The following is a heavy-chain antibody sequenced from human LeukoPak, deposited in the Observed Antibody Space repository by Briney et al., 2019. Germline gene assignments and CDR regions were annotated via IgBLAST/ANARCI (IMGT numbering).Heavy chain of an antibody. V-gene: IGHV4-4*07. CDR1: GGSISTYY. CDR2: IHASGNT. CDR3: ARENVARYWYFDL. J-gene: IGHJ2*01. Sequence: SESLSLTCTVSGGSISTYYWSWIRQPAGKALEWIGRIHASGNTNYNPSLKSRVTLSVDTSKNQFSLKLSSVTAADTAVYYCARENVARYWYFDLWGRGTLVTVSS.